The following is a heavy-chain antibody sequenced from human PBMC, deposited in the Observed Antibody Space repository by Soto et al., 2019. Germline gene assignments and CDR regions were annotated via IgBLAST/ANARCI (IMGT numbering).Heavy chain of an antibody. Sequence: EVQLLESGGGLVQPGGSLRLSCAASGFTFSSYAMSWVRQAPGKGLEWVSAISGSGGSTYYADSVKGRFTISRDNSKNTLYLQMNSLRAEDTAVYYCAKSPYYGSGSYKESAEYFQHWGQGTLVTVSS. J-gene: IGHJ1*01. V-gene: IGHV3-23*01. CDR3: AKSPYYGSGSYKESAEYFQH. D-gene: IGHD3-10*01. CDR2: ISGSGGST. CDR1: GFTFSSYA.